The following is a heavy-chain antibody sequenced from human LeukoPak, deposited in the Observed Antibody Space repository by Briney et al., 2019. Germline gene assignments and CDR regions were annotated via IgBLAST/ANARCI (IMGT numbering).Heavy chain of an antibody. CDR2: INHSGST. CDR1: GGSFSGYY. D-gene: IGHD6-13*01. V-gene: IGHV4-34*01. J-gene: IGHJ4*02. CDR3: ARGERGIAAAGTRYRPLDY. Sequence: SETLSLTCAVYGGSFSGYYWSWIRQPPGKGLEWIGEINHSGSTNYNPSLKSRVTISVDTSKNQFSLKLSSVTAADTAVYYCARGERGIAAAGTRYRPLDYWGQGTLVTVSS.